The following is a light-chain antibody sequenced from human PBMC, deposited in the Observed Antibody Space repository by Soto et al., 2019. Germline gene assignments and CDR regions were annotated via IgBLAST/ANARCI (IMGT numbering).Light chain of an antibody. V-gene: IGKV3-20*01. J-gene: IGKJ3*01. Sequence: EIVLTQSPGTLSLSPGERATLSCRASQSVSSSYLAWYQQKPGQAPRLLIYGASSRATGIPDRFSGSGSGTDFTITISTLEPEDFAVYYGQQYGSSPGFTFGPGTKVDIK. CDR1: QSVSSSY. CDR2: GAS. CDR3: QQYGSSPGFT.